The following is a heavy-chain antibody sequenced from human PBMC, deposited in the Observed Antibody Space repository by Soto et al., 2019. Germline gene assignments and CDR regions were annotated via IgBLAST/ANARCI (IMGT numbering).Heavy chain of an antibody. J-gene: IGHJ4*02. CDR2: ISYDGSNK. CDR1: GFTCSSYA. D-gene: IGHD6-13*01. Sequence: PGGALRLSCAGSGFTCSSYAMHWVRQAPGKGLEWVAVISYDGSNKYYADSVKGRFTISRDNSKNTLYLQMNSLRAEDTAVYYCARDLSLVPRTFDYWRQGTLVTVSS. V-gene: IGHV3-30-3*01. CDR3: ARDLSLVPRTFDY.